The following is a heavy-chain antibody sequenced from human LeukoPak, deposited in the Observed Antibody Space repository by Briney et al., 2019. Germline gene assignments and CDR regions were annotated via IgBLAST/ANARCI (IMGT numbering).Heavy chain of an antibody. CDR1: GFTFSSYD. D-gene: IGHD2-15*01. V-gene: IGHV3-23*01. J-gene: IGHJ3*02. CDR3: AKELGWWSFDAFDI. Sequence: GGSLRLSCAASGFTFSSYDMSWVRQAPGKGPEWVSAISGSGGSTYYADSVKGRFTISRDNSKNTLDLQMDSLRADDTAVYYCAKELGWWSFDAFDIWGQGTMVTVSS. CDR2: ISGSGGST.